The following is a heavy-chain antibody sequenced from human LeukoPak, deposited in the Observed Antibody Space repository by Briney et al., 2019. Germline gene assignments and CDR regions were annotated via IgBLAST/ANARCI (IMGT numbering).Heavy chain of an antibody. D-gene: IGHD6-13*01. V-gene: IGHV4-61*01. CDR2: IYYSGST. CDR1: GGSISSNSYY. J-gene: IGHJ4*02. Sequence: SETLSLTCTVSGGSISSNSYYWSWIRQPPGKGLEWIGYIYYSGSTNYNPSLKSRVTISVDTSKNQFSLKLSSVTAADTAVYYCAREVVAAAGTVDYWGQGTLVIVSS. CDR3: AREVVAAAGTVDY.